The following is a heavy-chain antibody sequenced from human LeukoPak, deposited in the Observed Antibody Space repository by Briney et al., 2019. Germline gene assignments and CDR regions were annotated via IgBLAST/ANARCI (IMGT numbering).Heavy chain of an antibody. CDR3: ARGHDFWSVYFDY. CDR1: GGSFSVYY. D-gene: IGHD3-3*01. J-gene: IGHJ4*02. Sequence: SETLSLTCAVYGGSFSVYYWSWIRQPPGKGLEWIGEINHSGSTNYNPSPKSRVTISVDTSKNQFSLKLSSVTAADTAVYYCARGHDFWSVYFDYWGQGTLVTVSS. CDR2: INHSGST. V-gene: IGHV4-34*01.